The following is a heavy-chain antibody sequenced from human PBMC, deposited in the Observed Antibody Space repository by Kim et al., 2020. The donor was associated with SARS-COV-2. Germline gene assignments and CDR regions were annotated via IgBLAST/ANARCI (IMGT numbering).Heavy chain of an antibody. J-gene: IGHJ5*02. Sequence: GGSLRLSCTASGFTFGDYAMSWFRQAPGKGLEWVGFIRSKAYGGTTEYAASVKGRFTISRDDSKSIAYLQMNSLKTEDTAVYYCTLGKMVRGLKLQHKSQNWFDPWGQGTLVTVSS. CDR1: GFTFGDYA. V-gene: IGHV3-49*03. CDR2: IRSKAYGGTT. D-gene: IGHD3-10*01. CDR3: TLGKMVRGLKLQHKSQNWFDP.